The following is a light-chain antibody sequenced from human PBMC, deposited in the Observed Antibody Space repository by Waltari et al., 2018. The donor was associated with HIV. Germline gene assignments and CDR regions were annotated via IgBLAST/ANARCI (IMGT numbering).Light chain of an antibody. CDR3: QQYYTNPPT. CDR1: QKIFYSSKNQNY. CDR2: WAS. J-gene: IGKJ1*01. V-gene: IGKV4-1*01. Sequence: DIVINQAPDSLALALGERATINRMFRQKIFYSSKNQNYLAWYQQKPGQTPKLLIYWASTRDSGVPDRFSGSGSGTDFTLTISSLQSEDVAVYFCQQYYTNPPTFGQGTRVEIK.